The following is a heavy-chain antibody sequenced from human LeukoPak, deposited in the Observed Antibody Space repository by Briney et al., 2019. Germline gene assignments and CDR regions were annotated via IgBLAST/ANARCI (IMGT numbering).Heavy chain of an antibody. D-gene: IGHD5-18*01. Sequence: SETLSLTCTVSGGSISSYYWSWIRQPPGKGLEWIGYIYYSGSTNYNPSLKSRVTISVDTSKNQFSLKLSSVTAADTAVYYCARDSGYSYGIYYFDYWGQGTLVTVSS. V-gene: IGHV4-59*12. CDR3: ARDSGYSYGIYYFDY. CDR1: GGSISSYY. CDR2: IYYSGST. J-gene: IGHJ4*02.